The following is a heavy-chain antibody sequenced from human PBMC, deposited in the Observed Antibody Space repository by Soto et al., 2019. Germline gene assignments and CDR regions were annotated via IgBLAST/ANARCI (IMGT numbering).Heavy chain of an antibody. J-gene: IGHJ5*02. CDR2: IYQSGVT. CDR1: GDSYSISTYS. V-gene: IGHV4-30-2*01. Sequence: SETLSLTFTVSGDSYSISTYSWSWIRHPPGKGLEWVGFIYQSGVTSYNPSLKSRVTISLDRSNNQCSLKLRSVTAADTAVYFCAGMPYTSGLRFDPWGQGTLVTVSS. D-gene: IGHD6-19*01. CDR3: AGMPYTSGLRFDP.